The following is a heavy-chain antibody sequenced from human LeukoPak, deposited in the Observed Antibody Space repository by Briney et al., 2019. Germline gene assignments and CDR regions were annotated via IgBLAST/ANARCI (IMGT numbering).Heavy chain of an antibody. CDR2: ISGSGGST. J-gene: IGHJ5*02. Sequence: GGSPRLSCAASGFTFSSYAMSWVRQAPGKGLEWVSAISGSGGSTYYADSVKGRFTISRENSKNTLYLQMNSLRAEDTAVYYCAKGRYSNYELVPFDPWGQGTLVTVSS. CDR3: AKGRYSNYELVPFDP. V-gene: IGHV3-23*01. CDR1: GFTFSSYA. D-gene: IGHD4-11*01.